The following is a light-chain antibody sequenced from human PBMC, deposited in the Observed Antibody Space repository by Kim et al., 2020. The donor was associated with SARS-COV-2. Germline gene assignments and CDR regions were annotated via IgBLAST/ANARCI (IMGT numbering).Light chain of an antibody. CDR1: SLRSYY. Sequence: ALGQTVRITCQGDSLRSYYATWYQQKPGQAPVLVIYGKNNRPSGIPDRFSGSSSRNTASLTITGAQAEDEADYYCESRDSSANHLVFGGGTKLTVL. J-gene: IGLJ2*01. CDR2: GKN. V-gene: IGLV3-19*01. CDR3: ESRDSSANHLV.